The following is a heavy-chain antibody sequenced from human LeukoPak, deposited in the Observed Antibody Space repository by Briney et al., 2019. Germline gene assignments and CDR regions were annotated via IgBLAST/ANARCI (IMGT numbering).Heavy chain of an antibody. J-gene: IGHJ5*02. Sequence: SETLSLTCTVSGGSISSYYWSWVRQPPGQGLEWIGYIYYSGSTNYNPSLKSRVTLSVDTSKNQFSLKLSSVTDADTAVYYCARVHDKGVSWFDPWGQGTLVTVST. D-gene: IGHD2-8*01. V-gene: IGHV4-59*01. CDR2: IYYSGST. CDR1: GGSISSYY. CDR3: ARVHDKGVSWFDP.